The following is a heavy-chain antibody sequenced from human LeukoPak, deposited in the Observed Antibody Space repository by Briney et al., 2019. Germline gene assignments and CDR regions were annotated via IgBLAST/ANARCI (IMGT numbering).Heavy chain of an antibody. CDR1: GYTFTXYX. V-gene: IGHV1-8*01. J-gene: IGHJ3*02. D-gene: IGHD4-17*01. CDR3: ARDNYGDYAFDI. CDR2: MNPNSGNT. Sequence: ASVKVSCKASGYTFTXYXXXXVXXXTXXXXXXXXWMNPNSGNTGYAQKFQGRVTMTRNTSISTAYMELSSLRSEDTAVYYCARDNYGDYAFDIWGQGTMVTVSS.